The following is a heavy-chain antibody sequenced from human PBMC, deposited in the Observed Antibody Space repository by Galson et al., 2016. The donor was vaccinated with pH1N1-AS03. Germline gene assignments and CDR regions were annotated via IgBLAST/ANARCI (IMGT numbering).Heavy chain of an antibody. CDR3: ARAMYTSGWYGMDV. Sequence: SLRLSCAASGFIFSSYEMNWVRQAPGKGLEWVSYISSSGNTIYYADSVKGRFTTSKDNAKNTLYLQMNSLRAEDTAVYHCARAMYTSGWYGMDVWGQGTTVTVSS. V-gene: IGHV3-48*03. CDR1: GFIFSSYE. CDR2: ISSSGNTI. D-gene: IGHD6-19*01. J-gene: IGHJ6*02.